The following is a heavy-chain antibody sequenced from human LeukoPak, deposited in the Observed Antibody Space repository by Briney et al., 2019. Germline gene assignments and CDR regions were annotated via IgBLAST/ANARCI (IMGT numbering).Heavy chain of an antibody. CDR3: ARDLGSGFLQFDY. V-gene: IGHV3-66*01. J-gene: IGHJ4*02. D-gene: IGHD6-19*01. CDR2: IYSGGGT. Sequence: PGGSLRLSCAASGFTVSSNYMSWVRQAPGKGLEWVSVIYSGGGTYYADSVKGRLTISRDNSKNTLYLQINSLRAEDTAVYYCARDLGSGFLQFDYWGQGTLVTVSS. CDR1: GFTVSSNY.